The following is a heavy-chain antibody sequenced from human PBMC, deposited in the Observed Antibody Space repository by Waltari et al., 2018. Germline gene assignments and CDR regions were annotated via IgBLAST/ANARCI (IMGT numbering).Heavy chain of an antibody. CDR3: ARGNILGSAWYQRKGSFDS. CDR1: GGSSTDSY. V-gene: IGHV4-34*02. CDR2: INRSGST. J-gene: IGHJ4*01. D-gene: IGHD6-19*01. Sequence: QVHLQQWGAGLLKPSETLSLTCAVSGGSSTDSYWSWLRQPPTKGLEGTGEINRSGSTNYSPSLKGRVTMSVDTSKNQFSLNLSSITAADTAVYYCARGNILGSAWYQRKGSFDSWGQGTLVAVSS.